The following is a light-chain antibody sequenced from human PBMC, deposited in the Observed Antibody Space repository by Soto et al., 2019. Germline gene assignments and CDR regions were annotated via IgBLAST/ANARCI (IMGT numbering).Light chain of an antibody. CDR3: SSYTTGYTRV. V-gene: IGLV2-14*01. CDR1: SSDVGAYNY. CDR2: DVS. Sequence: QSALTQPASVSGSPGQSITISCTGTSSDVGAYNYVSWYQQHPGKAPKLMIYDVSNRPSGVSNRFSGSKSGNTASLSISGLQAEDEADYYCSSYTTGYTRVFGGGTKVTVL. J-gene: IGLJ3*02.